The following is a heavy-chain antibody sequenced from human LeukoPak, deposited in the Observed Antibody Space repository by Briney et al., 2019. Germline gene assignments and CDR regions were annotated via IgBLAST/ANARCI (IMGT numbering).Heavy chain of an antibody. D-gene: IGHD4-17*01. J-gene: IGHJ4*02. Sequence: SETLSLTCTVSGGSISSYYWSWIRQPPGKGLEWIGSIYHSGSTYYNPSLKSRVTISVDTSKNQFSLKLSSVTAADTAVYYCAGGPVAVTHRFDYWGQGTLVTVSS. CDR1: GGSISSYY. CDR2: IYHSGST. V-gene: IGHV4-59*04. CDR3: AGGPVAVTHRFDY.